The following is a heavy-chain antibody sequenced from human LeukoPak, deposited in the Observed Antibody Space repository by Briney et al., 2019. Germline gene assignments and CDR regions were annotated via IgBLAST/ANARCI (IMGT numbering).Heavy chain of an antibody. V-gene: IGHV3-7*03. D-gene: IGHD3-16*01. CDR3: ARGGGLDV. CDR1: GFTFSNFG. J-gene: IGHJ6*02. CDR2: INHNGNVN. Sequence: GGSLRLSCAASGFTFSNFGMNWVRQAPGKGLEWVASINHNGNVNYYVDSVKGRFTISRDNAKNSLYLQMSNLRAEDTAVYFCARGGGLDVWGQGATVTVSS.